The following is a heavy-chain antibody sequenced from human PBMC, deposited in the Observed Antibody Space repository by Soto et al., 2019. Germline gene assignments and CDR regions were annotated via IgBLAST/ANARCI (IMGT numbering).Heavy chain of an antibody. V-gene: IGHV1-18*01. CDR1: GYTFTSYG. CDR2: ISAYNGNT. J-gene: IGHJ3*02. CDR3: ARGGTGSGWYNAFDI. Sequence: ASLRVSCKASGYTFTSYGISWLRQAPGQGLEWMGWISAYNGNTNYAQKLQGRVTMTTDTSTSTAYMELRSLRSDDTAVYYGARGGTGSGWYNAFDIRDQETMVTVSS. D-gene: IGHD6-19*01.